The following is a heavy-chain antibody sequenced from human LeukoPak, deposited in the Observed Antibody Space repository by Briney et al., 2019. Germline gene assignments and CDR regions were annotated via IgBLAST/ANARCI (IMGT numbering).Heavy chain of an antibody. CDR3: ARGRRESIFGVVNKVDYMDV. D-gene: IGHD3-3*01. Sequence: SVKVSCKASGYTFTRYDINWVRQATGQGLEWMGRIIPILGIANYTQKFQGRVTITADKSTSTAYMELSSLRSEDTAAYYCARGRRESIFGVVNKVDYMDVWGKGTTVTVSS. V-gene: IGHV1-69*04. CDR1: GYTFTRYD. CDR2: IIPILGIA. J-gene: IGHJ6*03.